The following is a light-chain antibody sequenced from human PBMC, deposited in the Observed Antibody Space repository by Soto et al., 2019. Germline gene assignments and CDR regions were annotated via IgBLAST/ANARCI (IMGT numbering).Light chain of an antibody. CDR1: SSDVGGYNY. CDR3: AVWDDSLNGHLV. CDR2: EVS. V-gene: IGLV2-14*01. J-gene: IGLJ2*01. Sequence: QSVLTQPASVSGSPGQSITISCTGTSSDVGGYNYVSWYQQHPGKAPKVMIYEVSNRPSGVSNRFSGSKSGNTASLTISGLQAEDEADYYCAVWDDSLNGHLVFGGGTKVTVL.